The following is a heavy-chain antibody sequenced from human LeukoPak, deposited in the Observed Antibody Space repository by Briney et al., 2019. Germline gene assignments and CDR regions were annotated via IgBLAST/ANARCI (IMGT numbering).Heavy chain of an antibody. D-gene: IGHD3-3*01. CDR2: IKSKSDGGTT. CDR3: TTVFTVQSGAFDF. V-gene: IGHV3-15*01. CDR1: GFTFRFAW. Sequence: PGGSLRLSCAASGFTFRFAWMSWVRQSPGKGLEWVGHIKSKSDGGTTDYAVPMKGRFTISRDDSKSTLYLQMSSLKTEDTAVYYCTTVFTVQSGAFDFWGQGTMVTVSS. J-gene: IGHJ3*01.